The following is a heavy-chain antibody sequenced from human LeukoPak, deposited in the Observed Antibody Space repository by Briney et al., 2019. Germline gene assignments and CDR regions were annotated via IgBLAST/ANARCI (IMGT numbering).Heavy chain of an antibody. V-gene: IGHV3-7*05. J-gene: IGHJ4*02. CDR2: IKQDGNEK. D-gene: IGHD3-10*01. CDR3: ATIKVRANNYDTDGFEY. CDR1: GFTLSSFW. Sequence: PGGSLRLSCAASGFTLSSFWMSWVRQAPGKGLEWVANIKQDGNEKYYADSVKGRFTISRDNAENSLYLQMNSLRAEDTAVYYCATIKVRANNYDTDGFEYWGQGTLVTVSS.